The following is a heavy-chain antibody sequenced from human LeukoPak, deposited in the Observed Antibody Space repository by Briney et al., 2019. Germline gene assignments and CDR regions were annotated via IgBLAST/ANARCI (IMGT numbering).Heavy chain of an antibody. CDR3: ARVLGDGQSDY. Sequence: SETLSLTCTVSGGSISSGGYYWSWIRQHPGKGLEWIGYIYYSGSTYYNPSLNSRVTISVDTSKNQFSLKLTSVTAADTALYYCARVLGDGQSDYWGQGILVTVSS. D-gene: IGHD5-24*01. CDR2: IYYSGST. CDR1: GGSISSGGYY. V-gene: IGHV4-61*08. J-gene: IGHJ4*02.